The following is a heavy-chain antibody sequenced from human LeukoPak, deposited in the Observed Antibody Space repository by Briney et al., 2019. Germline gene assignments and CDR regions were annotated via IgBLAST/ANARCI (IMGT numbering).Heavy chain of an antibody. CDR1: GFTFSTYW. J-gene: IGHJ5*02. CDR3: IRDFRSADL. V-gene: IGHV3-74*01. Sequence: GGSLRLSCAASGFTFSTYWMHWVRQAPGKGLVWVSRIYVDGRTTNYADSVKGRFTISRDNAKNTVYLEMNSLSVEDTATYYCIRDFRSADLWGQGTLVTVTS. CDR2: IYVDGRTT.